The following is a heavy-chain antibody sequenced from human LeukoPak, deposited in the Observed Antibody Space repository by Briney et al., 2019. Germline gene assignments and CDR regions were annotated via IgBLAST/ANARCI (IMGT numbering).Heavy chain of an antibody. V-gene: IGHV3-23*01. CDR3: AKDMRYDSSGYFDY. Sequence: GGSLRLSCAASGVTFSSCAMSWVRQAPGKGLEWVSAISGTGGRTYFADSVKGRFTISRDNSKNTLYLQMNSLRAEDTAVYYCAKDMRYDSSGYFDYWGQGTLVTVSS. J-gene: IGHJ4*02. CDR2: ISGTGGRT. D-gene: IGHD3-22*01. CDR1: GVTFSSCA.